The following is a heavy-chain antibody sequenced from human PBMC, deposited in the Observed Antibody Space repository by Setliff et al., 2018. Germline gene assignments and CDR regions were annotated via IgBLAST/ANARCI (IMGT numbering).Heavy chain of an antibody. CDR3: ARDVYGSGTPGAFDI. D-gene: IGHD3-10*01. Sequence: SGPTLVNPTQTLTLTCTFSGFSLSTSGVGVGWIRQPPGKALGWLARIDWDDDKFYSTSLKTRLTISKDTSKNQVVLTMTNVDPVDTATYYCARDVYGSGTPGAFDIWGQGTMVTVSS. CDR1: GFSLSTSGVG. V-gene: IGHV2-70*04. CDR2: IDWDDDK. J-gene: IGHJ3*02.